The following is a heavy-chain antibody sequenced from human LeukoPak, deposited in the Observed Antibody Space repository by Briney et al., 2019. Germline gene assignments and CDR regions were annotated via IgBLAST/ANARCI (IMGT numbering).Heavy chain of an antibody. Sequence: GRSLRLSCAASGFTFNNYGLIWVRQAPGKGLEWVAAISNDGGGIMYAAFVEGRFTISRDNSKNTLFLQMNSLRAEDTALYYCAKGSTGYFADLWGQGTLVTVSS. CDR2: ISNDGGGI. D-gene: IGHD3-22*01. J-gene: IGHJ5*02. CDR3: AKGSTGYFADL. CDR1: GFTFNNYG. V-gene: IGHV3-23*01.